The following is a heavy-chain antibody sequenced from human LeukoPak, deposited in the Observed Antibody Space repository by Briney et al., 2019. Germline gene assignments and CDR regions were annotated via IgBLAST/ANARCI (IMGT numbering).Heavy chain of an antibody. Sequence: GRSVRLSCAASGFTFGSYGMHWVRQAPGKGLEWVAVIWYDGSNKYYADSVKGRFTISRDNSKNTLYLQMNSLRAEDTAVYYCAREILESSLRYFDWFDFWGQGTLVTVSS. D-gene: IGHD3-9*01. J-gene: IGHJ5*01. CDR3: AREILESSLRYFDWFDF. CDR1: GFTFGSYG. CDR2: IWYDGSNK. V-gene: IGHV3-33*01.